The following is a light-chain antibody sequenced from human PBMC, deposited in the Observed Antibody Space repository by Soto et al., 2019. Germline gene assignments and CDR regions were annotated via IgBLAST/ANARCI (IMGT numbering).Light chain of an antibody. CDR3: QSYDSSLSGSV. J-gene: IGLJ3*02. V-gene: IGLV1-40*01. CDR1: STNIGAPYD. Sequence: QSVLTQPPSVSGAPGQRVTISCTGSSTNIGAPYDVHWYQQLPGTAPKLLIYGNNNWPSGVPDRFSGSKSGTSASLAITGLQAEDEADYYCQSYDSSLSGSVFGGGTKLTVL. CDR2: GNN.